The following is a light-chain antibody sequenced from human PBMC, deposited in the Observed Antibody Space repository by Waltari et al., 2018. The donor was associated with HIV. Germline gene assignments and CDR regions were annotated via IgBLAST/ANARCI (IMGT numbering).Light chain of an antibody. J-gene: IGKJ1*01. CDR2: WAS. Sequence: DIVMTQSPDSLVVSLGERATLQCKARQSVLDSSNNKNCLGWYQQKPGQPPKLIIYWASTRESGVPDRFSGSGSGTDFNLTISSLQAEDVAVYYCQQYYSSLPTFGQGTKVESK. V-gene: IGKV4-1*01. CDR1: QSVLDSSNNKNC. CDR3: QQYYSSLPT.